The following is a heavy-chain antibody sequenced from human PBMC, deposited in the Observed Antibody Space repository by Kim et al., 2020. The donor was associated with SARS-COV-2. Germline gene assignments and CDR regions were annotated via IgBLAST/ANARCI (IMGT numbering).Heavy chain of an antibody. J-gene: IGHJ6*02. Sequence: ASVKVSCKASGYTFTGYYMHWVRQAPGQGLEWMGRINPNSGGTNYAQKFQGRVTMTRDTSISTAYMELSRLRSDDTAVYYCARGVGVYYYYGMDVWGQGTTVTVSS. CDR3: ARGVGVYYYYGMDV. D-gene: IGHD1-26*01. CDR1: GYTFTGYY. CDR2: INPNSGGT. V-gene: IGHV1-2*06.